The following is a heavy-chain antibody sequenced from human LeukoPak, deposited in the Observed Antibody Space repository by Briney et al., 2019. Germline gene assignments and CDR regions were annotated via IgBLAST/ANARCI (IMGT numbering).Heavy chain of an antibody. V-gene: IGHV1-2*02. CDR3: ASRGVAVAGFKTYYYYGMDV. Sequence: ASVKVSCKASGYTFTGYYMHWVRQAPGQGLEWMGWINPNSGGTNYAQKFQGRVTMTRDTSISTAYMELSRLRSDDTAVYYCASRGVAVAGFKTYYYYGMDVWGQGTTVTVSS. J-gene: IGHJ6*02. CDR1: GYTFTGYY. D-gene: IGHD6-19*01. CDR2: INPNSGGT.